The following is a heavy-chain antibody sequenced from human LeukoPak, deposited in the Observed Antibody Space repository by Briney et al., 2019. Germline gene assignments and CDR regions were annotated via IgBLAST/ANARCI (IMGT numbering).Heavy chain of an antibody. J-gene: IGHJ5*02. Sequence: GASVKVSCKASGYTFTGYYMHWVRQAPGQGLEWMGWINPNSGGTNYAQKFQGRVTMTRDTSISAAYMELSRLRSDDAAVYYCAREPIEGVVVPAATYRWFDPWGQGTLVTVSS. CDR1: GYTFTGYY. CDR3: AREPIEGVVVPAATYRWFDP. D-gene: IGHD2-2*01. CDR2: INPNSGGT. V-gene: IGHV1-2*02.